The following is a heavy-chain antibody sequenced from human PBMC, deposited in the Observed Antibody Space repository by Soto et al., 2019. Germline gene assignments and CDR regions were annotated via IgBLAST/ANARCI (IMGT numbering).Heavy chain of an antibody. CDR2: ISPSSSTI. Sequence: PGGSLRLSWAASGFTFSSYSMTWSRQAPGKGLEWVSYISPSSSTIYYADSVKGRFSISRDNSKNMVHLQMNSLRVEDTAIYYCLREREGDGHAEVWGQGTLVTVSS. J-gene: IGHJ4*02. CDR3: LREREGDGHAEV. CDR1: GFTFSSYS. V-gene: IGHV3-48*04.